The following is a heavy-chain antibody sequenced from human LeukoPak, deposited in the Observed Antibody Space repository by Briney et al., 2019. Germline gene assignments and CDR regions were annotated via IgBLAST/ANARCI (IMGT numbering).Heavy chain of an antibody. CDR1: GGSISSGSYY. V-gene: IGHV4-39*07. J-gene: IGHJ4*02. CDR2: IYHSGST. Sequence: SETLSLTCTVSGGSISSGSYYWSWIRQPAGKGLEWIGSIYHSGSTYYNPSLKSRVTISLDTSKNQFSLKLSSVTAADTAVYYCARGRPYFDYWGQGTLVTVSS. CDR3: ARGRPYFDY.